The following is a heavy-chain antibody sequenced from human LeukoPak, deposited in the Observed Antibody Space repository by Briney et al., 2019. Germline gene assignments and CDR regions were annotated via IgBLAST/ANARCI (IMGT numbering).Heavy chain of an antibody. CDR2: ISSSSSYI. CDR3: ARYKYYYDSSGYYRTYYFDY. J-gene: IGHJ4*02. Sequence: PGGSLRLSCAASGFTFSSYSMIWVRQAPGKGLEWVSSISSSSSYIYYADSVKGRFTISRDNAKNSLYLQMNSLRAEDTAVYYCARYKYYYDSSGYYRTYYFDYWGQGTLVTVSS. CDR1: GFTFSSYS. V-gene: IGHV3-21*01. D-gene: IGHD3-22*01.